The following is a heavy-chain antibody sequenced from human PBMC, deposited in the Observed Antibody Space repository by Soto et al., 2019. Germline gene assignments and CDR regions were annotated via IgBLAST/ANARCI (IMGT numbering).Heavy chain of an antibody. J-gene: IGHJ4*02. CDR2: INHSGST. D-gene: IGHD3-22*01. CDR3: AISPSSGSVY. Sequence: QVQLQQWGAGLLKPSETLSLTCAVYGGSFSGYYWSWIRQPPGKGLEWIGEINHSGSTNYNPSLKSRGTISVDTSKNQFSLKLSSVTAADTAVYYCAISPSSGSVYLGQGTLVTVSS. CDR1: GGSFSGYY. V-gene: IGHV4-34*01.